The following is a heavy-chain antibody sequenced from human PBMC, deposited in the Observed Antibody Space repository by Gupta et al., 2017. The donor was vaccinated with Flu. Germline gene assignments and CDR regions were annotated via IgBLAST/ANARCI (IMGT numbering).Heavy chain of an antibody. J-gene: IGHJ5*02. D-gene: IGHD1-7*01. V-gene: IGHV3-15*01. CDR2: IKSKTDGGTT. CDR1: GLPFSTAW. CDR3: TTVLSYRTGTTRGWFDP. Sequence: EVQLVESGGGLVRPGGSLSLSVAASGLPFSTAWMSWVRQAPGKGLEWVGRIKSKTDGGTTDYAAPVKCRFTISRDDSKNTLYLQMNSLKTEDTAVHYCTTVLSYRTGTTRGWFDPWGQGTLVTVSS.